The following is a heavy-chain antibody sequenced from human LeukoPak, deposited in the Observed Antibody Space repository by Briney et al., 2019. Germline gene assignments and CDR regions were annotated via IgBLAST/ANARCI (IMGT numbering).Heavy chain of an antibody. CDR1: GFTFSNAW. CDR2: IKSKTDGGTT. J-gene: IGHJ4*02. CDR3: TTDISLYCSGGSCYRIDY. D-gene: IGHD2-15*01. V-gene: IGHV3-15*01. Sequence: PGGSLRLSCAASGFTFSNAWMSWVRQAPGKGLEWVGRIKSKTDGGTTDYAAPVKGRFTISRDDSKNTLYLQMNSLKTEDTAVYYCTTDISLYCSGGSCYRIDYWGQGTLVTVSS.